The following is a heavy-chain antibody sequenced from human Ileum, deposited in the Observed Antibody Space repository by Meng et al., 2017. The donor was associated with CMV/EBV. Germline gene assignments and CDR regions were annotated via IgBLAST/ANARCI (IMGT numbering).Heavy chain of an antibody. D-gene: IGHD2-21*01. CDR1: GLSPSTYA. CDR3: AKDGLSYGGGDCSHYSHY. Sequence: GGSRCLACAVAGLSPSTYAIYWVRQAAGKGLEWVSSIGGRGGKTDYADSVKGRFTISRDNSKNTLYLQMNSLRVKDTAVYYCAKDGLSYGGGDCSHYSHYWGQGTLVTVSS. V-gene: IGHV3-23*01. J-gene: IGHJ4*02. CDR2: IGGRGGKT.